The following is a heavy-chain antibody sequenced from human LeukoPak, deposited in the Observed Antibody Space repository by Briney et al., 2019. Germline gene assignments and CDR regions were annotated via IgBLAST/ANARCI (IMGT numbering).Heavy chain of an antibody. Sequence: SETLSLTCTVSGGSVSSYYWSWIRQPPGKGLEWIGYIYYTGSTNYNPSLKSRVTISVDTSKNQFSLKLSSVTAADTAVYYCARGWGYFDYWGQGALVTVSS. D-gene: IGHD7-27*01. J-gene: IGHJ4*02. V-gene: IGHV4-59*08. CDR2: IYYTGST. CDR1: GGSVSSYY. CDR3: ARGWGYFDY.